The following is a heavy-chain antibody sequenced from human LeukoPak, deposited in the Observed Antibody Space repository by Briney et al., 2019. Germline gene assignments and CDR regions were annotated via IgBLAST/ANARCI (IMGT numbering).Heavy chain of an antibody. Sequence: GGSLRLSCAASGFTFSSYWMGWVRQVPGKGLEWVALISFDGSEKDYADSVKGRFAISRDNFKNTVSLQMNILRPDDTAVYYCARSMDGYNNFDYWGQGTLVTVSS. V-gene: IGHV3-30*09. CDR1: GFTFSSYW. CDR2: ISFDGSEK. D-gene: IGHD5-24*01. CDR3: ARSMDGYNNFDY. J-gene: IGHJ4*02.